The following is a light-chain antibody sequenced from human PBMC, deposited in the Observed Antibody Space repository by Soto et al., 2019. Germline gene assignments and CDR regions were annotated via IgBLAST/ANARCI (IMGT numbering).Light chain of an antibody. Sequence: DIQMTQSPSSLSASVGDRVTITCRASQTISTYLNWYQQKPGKAPRLLIYDASSLLSGVPSRFSGSGSGTDFTLTIASLQPEDFSTYYCQQSDSTTYTSGQGTKVDIK. CDR1: QTISTY. CDR2: DAS. V-gene: IGKV1-39*01. CDR3: QQSDSTTYT. J-gene: IGKJ2*01.